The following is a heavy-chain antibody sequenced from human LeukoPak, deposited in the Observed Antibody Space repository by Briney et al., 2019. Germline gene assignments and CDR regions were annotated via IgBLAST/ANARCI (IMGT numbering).Heavy chain of an antibody. CDR1: GFTFSSYE. CDR2: ISSSGSTI. V-gene: IGHV3-48*03. CDR3: ARTGDYDFWSDYHFYYYYYMDV. D-gene: IGHD3-3*01. J-gene: IGHJ6*03. Sequence: GGSLRLSCAASGFTFSSYEMNWVRQAPGKGLEWVSYISSSGSTIYYADSVKGRFTISRDNAKNSMYLQMHSLRAEDTAVYYCARTGDYDFWSDYHFYYYYYMDVWGKGTTVTVSS.